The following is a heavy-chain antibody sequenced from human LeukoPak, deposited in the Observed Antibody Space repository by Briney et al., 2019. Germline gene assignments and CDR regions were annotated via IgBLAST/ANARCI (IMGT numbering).Heavy chain of an antibody. J-gene: IGHJ4*02. D-gene: IGHD5-24*01. CDR3: ARRDGSYFDY. CDR1: GYSFTSYW. CDR2: IYPGDSET. V-gene: IGHV5-51*01. Sequence: GEALKISCKGSGYSFTSYWIGWVGQMPGKGLEWMGVIYPGDSETRYSPSFQGQVTISVDRSTNTAYMQWIILKASDTAMYFCARRDGSYFDYWGQGTLVTVSS.